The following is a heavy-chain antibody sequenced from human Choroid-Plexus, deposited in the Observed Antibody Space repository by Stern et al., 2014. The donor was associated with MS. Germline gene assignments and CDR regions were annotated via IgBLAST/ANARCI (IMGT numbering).Heavy chain of an antibody. V-gene: IGHV3-30*18. CDR1: GFTFGSCA. J-gene: IGHJ5*02. D-gene: IGHD2/OR15-2a*01. CDR3: AKDRQYLTYFFDH. CDR2: VSYDGNNK. Sequence: VQLVESGGGVVQPGRPLRLSCVASGFTFGSCAMHWVRQAPGQGLAWVAGVSYDGNNKYYADSVKGRFTISRDNSQNTLYMQMSSLRPEDTAVYYCAKDRQYLTYFFDHWGQGSLVTVSS.